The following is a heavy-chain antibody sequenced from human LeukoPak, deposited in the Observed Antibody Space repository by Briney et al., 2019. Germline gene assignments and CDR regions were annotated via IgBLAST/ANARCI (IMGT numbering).Heavy chain of an antibody. J-gene: IGHJ4*02. V-gene: IGHV3-13*01. CDR2: IDTAGGT. D-gene: IGHD3-16*02. CDR1: GFTFSIYD. CDR3: AKGTLTFGGVIVQPFDY. Sequence: GGSLRLSCAASGFTFSIYDMHWVRQVTGKGLEWVSGIDTAGGTYYPDSVKGRFTMSRDNSMNTLYLQMNSLRAEDTAVYYCAKGTLTFGGVIVQPFDYWGQGTLVTVSS.